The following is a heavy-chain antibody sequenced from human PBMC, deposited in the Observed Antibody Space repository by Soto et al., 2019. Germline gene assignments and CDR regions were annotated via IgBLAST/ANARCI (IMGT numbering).Heavy chain of an antibody. CDR3: ASHCSSTSCYAGWFYP. CDR1: GGSFSGYY. CDR2: INHSGST. V-gene: IGHV4-34*01. D-gene: IGHD2-2*01. J-gene: IGHJ5*02. Sequence: QVQLQQWGAGLLKPSETLSLTCAVYGGSFSGYYWSWIRQPPGKGLEWIGEINHSGSTNYNPSLKSLVTISVDTSTNQFSLKLSSVTAADTAVYDCASHCSSTSCYAGWFYPLCQGTLGTVSS.